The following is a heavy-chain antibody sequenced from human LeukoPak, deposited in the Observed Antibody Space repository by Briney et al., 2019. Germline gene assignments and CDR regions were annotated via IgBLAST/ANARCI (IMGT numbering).Heavy chain of an antibody. D-gene: IGHD5-24*01. CDR3: ASSLMEMATITNWFDP. J-gene: IGHJ5*02. Sequence: GASVKVSCKASGGTFSSYAISWVRQAPGQGLEWMERIIPILGIANYAQKFQGRVTITADKSTSTAYMELSSLRSEDTAVYYCASSLMEMATITNWFDPWGQGTLVTVSS. CDR1: GGTFSSYA. CDR2: IIPILGIA. V-gene: IGHV1-69*04.